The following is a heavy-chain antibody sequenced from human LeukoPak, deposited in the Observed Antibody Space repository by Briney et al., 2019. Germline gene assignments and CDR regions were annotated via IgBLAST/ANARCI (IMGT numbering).Heavy chain of an antibody. CDR1: GGSFSGYY. CDR2: INHRGST. D-gene: IGHD3-9*01. V-gene: IGHV4-34*01. J-gene: IGHJ4*02. Sequence: SETLSLTCAVYGGSFSGYYWSWIRQPPGKGLEWIGEINHRGSTNYNPSLKSRVTISVDTSKNQFSLKLSSVTAADTAVYYCASGILTGYVDYWGQGTLVTVSS. CDR3: ASGILTGYVDY.